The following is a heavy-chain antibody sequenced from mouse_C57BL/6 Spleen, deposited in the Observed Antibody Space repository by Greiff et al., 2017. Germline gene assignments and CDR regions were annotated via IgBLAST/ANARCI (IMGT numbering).Heavy chain of an antibody. Sequence: VQLQQPGAELVMPGASVKLSCKASGYTFTSYWMHWVKQRPGQGLEWIGEIDPSDSYTNYNQKFKGKSTLTVDKSSSTAYMQLSSLTSEDSAVYCCARPTSYYAMDYWGQGTSVTVSS. CDR3: ARPTSYYAMDY. J-gene: IGHJ4*01. V-gene: IGHV1-69*01. CDR2: IDPSDSYT. CDR1: GYTFTSYW.